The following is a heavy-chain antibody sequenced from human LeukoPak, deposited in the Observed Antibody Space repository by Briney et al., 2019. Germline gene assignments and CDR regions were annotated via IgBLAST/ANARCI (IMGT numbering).Heavy chain of an antibody. Sequence: PSETLPLTCTVSGGSISSYYWSWIRQPAGKGLEWIGRIYTSGSTNYNPSLKSRVTMSVDTSKNQFSLKLSSVTAADTAVYYCARVPQSRGAIYYYGMDVWGQGTTVTVSS. D-gene: IGHD2-15*01. V-gene: IGHV4-4*07. CDR3: ARVPQSRGAIYYYGMDV. J-gene: IGHJ6*02. CDR1: GGSISSYY. CDR2: IYTSGST.